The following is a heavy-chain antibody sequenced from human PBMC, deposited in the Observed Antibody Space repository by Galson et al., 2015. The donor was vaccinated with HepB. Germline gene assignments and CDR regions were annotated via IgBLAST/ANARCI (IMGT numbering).Heavy chain of an antibody. CDR2: IYTSGST. V-gene: IGHV4-61*02. CDR3: AGGWGYDSSGYCSFDY. J-gene: IGHJ4*02. Sequence: QVQLQESGPGLVKPSQTLSLTCTVSGGSISSGSYYWSWIRQPAGKGLEWIGRIYTSGSTNYNPSLKSRVTMSVDTSKNQFSLKLSSVTAADTAVYYCAGGWGYDSSGYCSFDYWGQGTLVTVSS. D-gene: IGHD3-22*01. CDR1: GGSISSGSYY.